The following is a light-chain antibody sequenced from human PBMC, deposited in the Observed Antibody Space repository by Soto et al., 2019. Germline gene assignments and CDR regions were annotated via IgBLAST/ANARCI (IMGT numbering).Light chain of an antibody. CDR3: QQYNNWRLIP. Sequence: EIRMTESPSTXFDMWGARAILSFRASQSVSRNLAWYQQKPGKAPXLXXXGAYTRDNGIPARFSSSGSGTEFTLTISSRQSEDLAAYYCQQYNNWRLIPVGHGTRLEI. CDR2: GAY. CDR1: QSVSRN. J-gene: IGKJ5*01. V-gene: IGKV3-15*01.